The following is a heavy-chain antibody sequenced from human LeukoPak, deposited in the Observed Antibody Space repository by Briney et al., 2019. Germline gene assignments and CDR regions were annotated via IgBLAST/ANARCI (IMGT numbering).Heavy chain of an antibody. D-gene: IGHD3-10*01. CDR1: GFTFSSYA. J-gene: IGHJ5*02. CDR2: ISYDGSNK. V-gene: IGHV3-30*01. Sequence: GGSLRLSCAASGFTFSSYAMHWARQAPGKGLEWVAVISYDGSNKYYADSVKGRFTISRDNSKNTLYLQMNSLRAEDTAVYYCARDRRYASGSYYMVFDWFDPWGQGTLVTVSS. CDR3: ARDRRYASGSYYMVFDWFDP.